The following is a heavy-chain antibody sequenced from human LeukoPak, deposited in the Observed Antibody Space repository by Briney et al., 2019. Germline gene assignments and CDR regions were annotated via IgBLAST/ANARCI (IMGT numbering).Heavy chain of an antibody. D-gene: IGHD4-17*01. CDR1: GDTISGFY. J-gene: IGHJ6*03. V-gene: IGHV4-4*07. CDR3: ARGLPSYGDYVDYYFYMDV. Sequence: PSETLSLTCTVSGDTISGFYWSWVRQPPGKGLQWLGLISTSGSTNYNPSLKSRVTMSVDRSTNEFSLTVRSVTAADTALYYCARGLPSYGDYVDYYFYMDVWGKGTTVTVSS. CDR2: ISTSGST.